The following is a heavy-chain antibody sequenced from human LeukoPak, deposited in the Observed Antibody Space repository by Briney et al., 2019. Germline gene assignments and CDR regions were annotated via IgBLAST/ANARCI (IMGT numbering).Heavy chain of an antibody. CDR2: INHSGRS. Sequence: SETLSLTCAVSGASFSGDYWTRIRQPPGKGLEWIAEINHSGRSNYNPSLKSRVTISVDTSKNHFSLNLSSVTAADTARYYCARGLYDSGDYHYGIRAYYFDTWGQGTLVTVSS. V-gene: IGHV4-34*01. CDR1: GASFSGDY. J-gene: IGHJ4*02. D-gene: IGHD3-22*01. CDR3: ARGLYDSGDYHYGIRAYYFDT.